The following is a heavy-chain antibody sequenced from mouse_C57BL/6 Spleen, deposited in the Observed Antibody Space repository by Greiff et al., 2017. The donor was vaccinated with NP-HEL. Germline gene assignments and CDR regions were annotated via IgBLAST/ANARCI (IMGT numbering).Heavy chain of an antibody. V-gene: IGHV2-2*01. CDR3: ARNPYDYDERSYAMDY. D-gene: IGHD2-4*01. CDR2: IWSGGST. Sequence: QVQLQQSGPGLVQPSQSLSITCTVSGFSLTSYGVHWVRQSPGKGLEWLGVIWSGGSTDYNAAFISRLSISKDNSKSQVFFKMNSLQADDTAIYYCARNPYDYDERSYAMDYWGQGTSVTVSS. J-gene: IGHJ4*01. CDR1: GFSLTSYG.